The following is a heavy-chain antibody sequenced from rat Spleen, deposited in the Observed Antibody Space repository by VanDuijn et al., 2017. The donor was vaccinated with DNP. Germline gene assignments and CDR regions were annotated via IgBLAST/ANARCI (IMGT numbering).Heavy chain of an antibody. J-gene: IGHJ2*01. D-gene: IGHD1-1*01. CDR1: GFTFSNYD. Sequence: EVQLVESGGGLVQPGRSLKLSCAASGFTFSNYDMAWVRQAPTKGLEWVASISTGGSNTYYRDSVKGRFTISRDNAKNTQYLQMDSLRSEDTATYYCARGPYYYSGDDYFDYWGQGVMVTVSS. V-gene: IGHV5S13*01. CDR2: ISTGGSNT. CDR3: ARGPYYYSGDDYFDY.